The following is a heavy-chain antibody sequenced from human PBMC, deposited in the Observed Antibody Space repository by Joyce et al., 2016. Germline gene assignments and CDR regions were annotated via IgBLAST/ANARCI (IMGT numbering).Heavy chain of an antibody. CDR3: ARSGSGWARFDY. CDR2: TYYTGTT. J-gene: IGHJ4*02. D-gene: IGHD6-19*01. Sequence: QLQLQESGPGLVKPSETLSLTCTVSGDSISDSRYHWGWIRQPPGKGLEVIVTTYYTGTTHYSPFLKIRVTIFADMSKNQFSLKVTSVTDTDTALYYCARSGSGWARFDYWGQGTLVTVSS. V-gene: IGHV4-39*01. CDR1: GDSISDSRYH.